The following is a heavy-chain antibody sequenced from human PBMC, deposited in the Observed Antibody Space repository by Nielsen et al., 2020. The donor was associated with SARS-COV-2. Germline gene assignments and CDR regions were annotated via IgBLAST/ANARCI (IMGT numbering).Heavy chain of an antibody. V-gene: IGHV4-39*07. D-gene: IGHD3-10*01. CDR3: AGGSGSYEYDAFDI. CDR2: IYYSGST. Sequence: SETLSLTCTVSGGSISSSSYYWGWIRQPPGKGLEWIGSIYYSGSTYYNPSLKSRVTISVDTSKNQFSLKLSSVTAADTAVYYCAGGSGSYEYDAFDIWGQGTMVTVSS. CDR1: GGSISSSSYY. J-gene: IGHJ3*02.